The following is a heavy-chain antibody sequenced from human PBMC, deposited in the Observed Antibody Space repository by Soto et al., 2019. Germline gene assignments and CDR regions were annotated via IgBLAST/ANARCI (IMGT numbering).Heavy chain of an antibody. CDR3: AKDRYGCSSTSCYPYYYYGMDV. CDR2: ISYDGSNK. V-gene: IGHV3-30*18. D-gene: IGHD2-2*01. CDR1: GFTFSSYG. Sequence: QPGGSLRLSCAASGFTFSSYGMHWVRQAPGKGLEWVAVISYDGSNKYYADSVKGRFTISGDNSKNTLYLQMNSLRAEDTAVYYCAKDRYGCSSTSCYPYYYYGMDVWGQGTTVTVSS. J-gene: IGHJ6*02.